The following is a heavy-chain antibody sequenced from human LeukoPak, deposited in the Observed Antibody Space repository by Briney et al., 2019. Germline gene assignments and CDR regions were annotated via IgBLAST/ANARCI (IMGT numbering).Heavy chain of an antibody. CDR1: GGSISSFY. CDR3: ARDWGGSGFNWFDP. J-gene: IGHJ5*02. Sequence: PSETLSLTCTVSGGSISSFYWSWIRQPPGKALEWIAYMHYSGNTNYNPSLKSRVTISIDTSKNQFSLKLSSVTAADTAVYYCARDWGGSGFNWFDPWGQGTRVTVSS. CDR2: MHYSGNT. D-gene: IGHD6-19*01. V-gene: IGHV4-59*01.